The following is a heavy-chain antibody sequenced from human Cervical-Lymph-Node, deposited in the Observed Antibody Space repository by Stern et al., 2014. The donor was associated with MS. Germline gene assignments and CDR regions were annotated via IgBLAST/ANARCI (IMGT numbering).Heavy chain of an antibody. CDR3: ASGRWRTVTTLDY. CDR2: IWYDGSNK. CDR1: GFTFSSYG. V-gene: IGHV3-33*01. D-gene: IGHD4-17*01. J-gene: IGHJ4*02. Sequence: MQLVESGGGVVQPGRSLRLSFAASGFTFSSYGMHWVRQAPGKGLEWVAVIWYDGSNKYYADSVKGRFTISRDNSKNTLYLQMNSLRAEDTAVYYCASGRWRTVTTLDYWGQGTLVTVSS.